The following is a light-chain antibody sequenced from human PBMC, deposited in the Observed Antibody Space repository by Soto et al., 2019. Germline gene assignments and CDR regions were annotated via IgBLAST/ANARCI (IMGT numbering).Light chain of an antibody. CDR2: KAS. Sequence: DIQMTHSPSSVSASVGYVVTITCRASQGISSWLAWYQQKPGKAPKLLIYKASTLTSGVPSRFSGSGSGTEFTLTISSLQPDDFATYYCQHHNSYSEAFGQGTKVDIK. CDR3: QHHNSYSEA. CDR1: QGISSW. J-gene: IGKJ1*01. V-gene: IGKV1-5*03.